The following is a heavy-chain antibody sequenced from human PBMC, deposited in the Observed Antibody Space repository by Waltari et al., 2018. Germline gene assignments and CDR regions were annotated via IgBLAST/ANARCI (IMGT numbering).Heavy chain of an antibody. CDR3: AKMTRSWAEGAFDS. D-gene: IGHD6-6*01. CDR2: LSDNGASA. J-gene: IGHJ4*02. V-gene: IGHV3-23*01. CDR1: GFTLGSYA. Sequence: EVQLLESGGHLIQPGGSLRVSCVASGFTLGSYAMSWVRQAPGMGLGWVASLSDNGASAYYEDSVKGRFTISRDTSENTLYLQVSALRVDDTAIYYCAKMTRSWAEGAFDSWGQGTLLTVSS.